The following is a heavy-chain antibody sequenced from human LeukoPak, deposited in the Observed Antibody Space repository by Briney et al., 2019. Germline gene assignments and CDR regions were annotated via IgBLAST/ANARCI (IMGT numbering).Heavy chain of an antibody. CDR2: IDKTDST. J-gene: IGHJ4*01. CDR1: GGSITDYG. V-gene: IGHV4-4*07. CDR3: ARDDRGRATFLLLFDG. Sequence: SETLSLTCTVSGGSITDYGWSWIRQPPGKGLEWMGDIDKTDSTDYNPTLKSPVTMSNATSKSQFPLNLSSGTAADTAVCYCARDDRGRATFLLLFDGWGEGTLVTVS. D-gene: IGHD2-15*01.